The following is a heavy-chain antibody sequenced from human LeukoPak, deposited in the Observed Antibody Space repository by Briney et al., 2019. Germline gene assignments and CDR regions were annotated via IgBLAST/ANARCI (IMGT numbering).Heavy chain of an antibody. CDR1: GFTFSDYY. J-gene: IGHJ3*02. Sequence: GGSLRLSCAASGFTFSDYYMSWIRQAPGKGLEWVSVIYSAGTTYYADSVKGRFTISRDNSKNTLYLQMNSLRVEDTAVYYCASQSTPVLPFDIWGQGTMVTVSS. CDR3: ASQSTPVLPFDI. CDR2: IYSAGTT. V-gene: IGHV3-66*04.